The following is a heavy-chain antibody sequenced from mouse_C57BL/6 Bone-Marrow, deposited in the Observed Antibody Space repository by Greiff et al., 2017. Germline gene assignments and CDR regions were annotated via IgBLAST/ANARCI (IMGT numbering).Heavy chain of an antibody. CDR1: GYTFTDYY. CDR3: ARRGGNYDGY. D-gene: IGHD2-1*01. J-gene: IGHJ2*01. Sequence: EVKLQQSGPELVKPGASVKISCKASGYTFTDYYMNWVKQSHGKSLEWIGDINPNNGGTSYNQKFKGKATLTVGKSSSTAYMELRSLTSEDSAVYYCARRGGNYDGYWGQGTTLTVSS. V-gene: IGHV1-26*01. CDR2: INPNNGGT.